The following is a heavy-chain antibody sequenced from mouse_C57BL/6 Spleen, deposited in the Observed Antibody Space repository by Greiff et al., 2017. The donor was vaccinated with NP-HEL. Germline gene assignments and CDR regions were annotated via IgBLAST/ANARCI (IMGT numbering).Heavy chain of an antibody. V-gene: IGHV1-64*01. CDR3: ARKWAYAMDY. J-gene: IGHJ4*01. CDR1: GYTFTSYW. D-gene: IGHD3-1*01. Sequence: VKLQQPGAELVKPGASVKLSCKASGYTFTSYWMHWVKQRPGQGLEWIGMIHPNSGSTNYNEKFKSKATLTVDKSSSTAYMQLSSLTSEDSAVYYCARKWAYAMDYWGQGTSVTVSS. CDR2: IHPNSGST.